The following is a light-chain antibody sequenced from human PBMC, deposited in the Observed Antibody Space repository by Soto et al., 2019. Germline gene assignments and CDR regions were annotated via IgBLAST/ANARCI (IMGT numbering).Light chain of an antibody. CDR3: QQRSNWIT. J-gene: IGKJ5*01. CDR1: QSVSSNY. CDR2: GAF. V-gene: IGKV3D-20*02. Sequence: EIVLTQSPGTLSLSPGERATFSCRASQSVSSNYLAWYQQKPGQAPRLLIYGAFKRATGIPDRFSGSGSGTDFTLTISSLEPEDFAVYYCQQRSNWITFGQGTRLEIK.